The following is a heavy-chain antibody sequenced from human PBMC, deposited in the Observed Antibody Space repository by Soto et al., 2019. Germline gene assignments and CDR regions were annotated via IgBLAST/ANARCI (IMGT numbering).Heavy chain of an antibody. V-gene: IGHV1-8*02. CDR1: GYTFTGYY. Sequence: ASVKVSCKASGYTFTGYYMHWVRQAPGQGLEWMGWINPNSGNTGYAQKFQGRVTMTRNTSISTAYMELSSLRSEDTAVYYCARVLSWASYYDFWSGYYNYYYYGMDVWGQGTTVTVSS. CDR2: INPNSGNT. CDR3: ARVLSWASYYDFWSGYYNYYYYGMDV. J-gene: IGHJ6*02. D-gene: IGHD3-3*01.